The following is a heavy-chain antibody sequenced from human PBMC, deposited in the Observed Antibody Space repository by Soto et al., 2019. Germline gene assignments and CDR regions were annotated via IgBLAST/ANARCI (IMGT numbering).Heavy chain of an antibody. J-gene: IGHJ6*02. CDR1: GFTFSSYA. CDR2: ISGSGGST. D-gene: IGHD5-18*01. CDR3: ARDGAMVNYYYYGMDV. V-gene: IGHV3-23*01. Sequence: GGSLRLSCAAYGFTFSSYAMSWVRQAPGKGLEWVSAISGSGGSTYYADSVKGRFTISRDNSKNTLYLQMNSLRAEDTAVYYCARDGAMVNYYYYGMDVWGQGTTVTVSS.